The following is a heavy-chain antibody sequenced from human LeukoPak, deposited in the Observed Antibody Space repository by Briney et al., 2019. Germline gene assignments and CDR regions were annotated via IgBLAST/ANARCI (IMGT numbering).Heavy chain of an antibody. D-gene: IGHD4-11*01. CDR2: ISSSSSTI. J-gene: IGHJ2*01. V-gene: IGHV3-48*04. CDR1: AFTFSSYS. CDR3: ARTPRNLATYWYFDL. Sequence: GGSLRLSCAASAFTFSSYSMNWVRQAPGKGLEWLSYISSSSSTIYYADSVKGRFTISRDNAKNSLYLQMNSLGAEDTAVYYCARTPRNLATYWYFDLWGRGTLVTVSS.